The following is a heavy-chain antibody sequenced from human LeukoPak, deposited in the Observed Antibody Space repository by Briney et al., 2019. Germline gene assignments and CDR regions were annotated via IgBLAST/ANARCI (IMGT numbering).Heavy chain of an antibody. CDR1: GFTFDDYA. Sequence: GGSLRLSCAASGFTFDDYAMHWVRQAPGKGLEWVSGISWNSGSIGYADSVKGRFTISRDNAKNSLYLQMNSLRAEDTAIYYCARSLPYGTTWYGRSDFWGQGTLVTVS. J-gene: IGHJ4*02. CDR3: ARSLPYGTTWYGRSDF. CDR2: ISWNSGSI. D-gene: IGHD6-13*01. V-gene: IGHV3-9*01.